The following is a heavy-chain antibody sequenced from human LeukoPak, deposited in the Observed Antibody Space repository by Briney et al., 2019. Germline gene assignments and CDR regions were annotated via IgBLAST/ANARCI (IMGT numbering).Heavy chain of an antibody. Sequence: GGSLRLSCTASGFTFGDYAMSWVRQAPGEGLEWVGFIRSKAYGGTTEYAASVKGRFTISRDDSKSIAYLQMNSLKTEDTAVYYCTREGYCSSTSCYSDYYYYMDVWGKGTTVTVSS. CDR3: TREGYCSSTSCYSDYYYYMDV. CDR2: IRSKAYGGTT. CDR1: GFTFGDYA. D-gene: IGHD2-2*01. J-gene: IGHJ6*03. V-gene: IGHV3-49*04.